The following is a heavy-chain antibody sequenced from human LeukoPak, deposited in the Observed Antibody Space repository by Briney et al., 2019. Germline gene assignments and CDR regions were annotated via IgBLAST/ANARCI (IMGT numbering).Heavy chain of an antibody. J-gene: IGHJ4*02. CDR1: GFIFSRYW. V-gene: IGHV3-7*01. CDR3: ARAAPDYDFWSGYSTYFDY. D-gene: IGHD3-3*01. CDR2: IKQDGSEK. Sequence: GGSLRLSCAASGFIFSRYWMTWVRQAPGKGLEWVANIKQDGSEKYYVDSVKGRFTISRDNAKNSLYLQMNSLRAEDTAVYYCARAAPDYDFWSGYSTYFDYWGQGTLVTVSS.